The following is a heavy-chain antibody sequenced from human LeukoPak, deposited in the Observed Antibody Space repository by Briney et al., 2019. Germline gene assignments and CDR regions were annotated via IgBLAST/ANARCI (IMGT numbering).Heavy chain of an antibody. CDR1: GGTFSSYA. CDR3: ARGVWSGLPYYFDY. V-gene: IGHV1-69*13. D-gene: IGHD3-3*01. CDR2: IIPIFGTA. J-gene: IGHJ4*02. Sequence: ASVKVSCKASGGTFSSYAISWVRQAPGQGLEWMGGIIPIFGTANYAQKFQGRVTITADESTSTAYMELSSLRSEDTAVYYCARGVWSGLPYYFDYWGQGTLVTVSS.